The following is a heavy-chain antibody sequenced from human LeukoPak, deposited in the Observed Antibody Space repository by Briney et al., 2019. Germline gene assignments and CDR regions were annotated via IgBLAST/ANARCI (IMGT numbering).Heavy chain of an antibody. Sequence: SQTLSLTCAISGDSVSSNSAAWDWIRQSPSRGLEWLGRTYYRSKWYNGYAVSVKSRITINPDTSKNQFSLQLKSVTPEDTAVYYCARGHNGYVDSWGQGTLVTVSS. CDR3: ARGHNGYVDS. V-gene: IGHV6-1*01. CDR2: TYYRSKWYN. D-gene: IGHD2-8*01. CDR1: GDSVSSNSAA. J-gene: IGHJ4*02.